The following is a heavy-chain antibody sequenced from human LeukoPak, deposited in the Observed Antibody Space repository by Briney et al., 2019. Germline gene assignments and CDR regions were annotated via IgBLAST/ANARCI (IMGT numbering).Heavy chain of an antibody. CDR3: ARGRSGYYVFDY. CDR2: VNLQGST. CDR1: GGSITNTNY. V-gene: IGHV4-4*02. J-gene: IGHJ4*02. Sequence: SETLSLTCGVSGGSITNTNYWTWVRQPPGKGLEWIGEVNLQGSTNYNPSLMGRVAISVDTSENHISLQLTSVTAADTAVYYCARGRSGYYVFDYWGQGTLVTVSS. D-gene: IGHD3-3*01.